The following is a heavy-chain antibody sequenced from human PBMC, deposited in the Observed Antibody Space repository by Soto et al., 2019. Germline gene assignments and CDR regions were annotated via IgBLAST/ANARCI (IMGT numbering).Heavy chain of an antibody. D-gene: IGHD3-22*01. Sequence: GGSLRLSCAASGFTFNSYAMSWARQAPGKGLEWVAVISYDGSNKHYADSVKGRFTISRDNSKNTLDLQMNSLRAEDTAVYYCAKDTYYYDRSGYYTYDYWGQGTQVTVSS. J-gene: IGHJ4*02. CDR1: GFTFNSYA. CDR3: AKDTYYYDRSGYYTYDY. CDR2: ISYDGSNK. V-gene: IGHV3-30*18.